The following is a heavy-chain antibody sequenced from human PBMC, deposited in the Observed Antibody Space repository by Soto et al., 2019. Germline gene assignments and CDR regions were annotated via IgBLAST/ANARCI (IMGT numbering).Heavy chain of an antibody. D-gene: IGHD4-17*01. J-gene: IGHJ4*02. V-gene: IGHV4-39*01. CDR1: GGSISSSSYY. Sequence: SETLSLTCTVSGGSISSSSYYWGWIRQPPGKGLEWIGSIYYSGSTYYNPSLKSRVTISVDTSKNQFSLKLSSVTAADTAVYYCARRSGDYIHDYWGQGTLVTVSS. CDR2: IYYSGST. CDR3: ARRSGDYIHDY.